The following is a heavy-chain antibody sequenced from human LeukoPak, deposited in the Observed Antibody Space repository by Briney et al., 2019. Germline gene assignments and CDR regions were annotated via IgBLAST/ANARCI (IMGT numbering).Heavy chain of an antibody. J-gene: IGHJ4*02. CDR2: ISSNGRTT. D-gene: IGHD3-3*01. CDR3: ARGGTFGVDISDY. CDR1: GFTFSTYV. Sequence: KPGGSMRLSCVVSGFTFSTYVMHWVRQAPGKGLMWVSSISSNGRTTYYADSVRGRFTISRDNAKNSLYLQMNSLRAEDTAVYYCARGGTFGVDISDYWGQGTLVTVSS. V-gene: IGHV3-21*01.